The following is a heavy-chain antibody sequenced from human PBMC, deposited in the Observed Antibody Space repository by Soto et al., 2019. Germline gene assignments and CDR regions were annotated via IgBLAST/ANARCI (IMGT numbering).Heavy chain of an antibody. CDR3: ARPHSSSWYGFDY. D-gene: IGHD6-13*01. V-gene: IGHV4-39*01. CDR1: GGSISSSSYY. CDR2: IYYSGST. J-gene: IGHJ4*02. Sequence: QLQLQESGPGLMKPSETLSLTCTVSGGSISSSSYYWGWIRQPPGKGLEWIGSIYYSGSTYYNPSLKSRVTISVDTSKNQFSLKLSSVTAADTAVYYCARPHSSSWYGFDYWGQGTLVTVSS.